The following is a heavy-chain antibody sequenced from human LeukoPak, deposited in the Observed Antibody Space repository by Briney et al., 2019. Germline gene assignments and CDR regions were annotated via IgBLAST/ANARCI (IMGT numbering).Heavy chain of an antibody. CDR3: ARTYSGSFISDY. Sequence: SETLSLTCTVSGGSINFYYWSWIRQPAGKGLEWIGRIYSTGSTTYTPSLKTRLTISLDTSKNQFSLKLSAVTAADTAVYYCARTYSGSFISDYWGQGTLVTVSS. CDR1: GGSINFYY. V-gene: IGHV4-4*07. D-gene: IGHD1-26*01. CDR2: IYSTGST. J-gene: IGHJ4*02.